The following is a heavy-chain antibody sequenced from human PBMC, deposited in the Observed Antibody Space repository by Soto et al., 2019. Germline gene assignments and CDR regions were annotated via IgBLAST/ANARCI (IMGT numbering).Heavy chain of an antibody. CDR3: ARVGVINWFAP. V-gene: IGHV4-31*03. D-gene: IGHD3-16*01. CDR1: GGSISSGGYY. CDR2: IYYSGSP. J-gene: IGHJ5*02. Sequence: QVQLQESGPGLVKPSQTLSLTCTVSGGSISSGGYYWSWIRQHPGKGLEWLGYIYYSGSPYYNPSLKRRFTISVDPSKNQFSLKLSSVPAADTAVYYCARVGVINWFAPWGQGTLVTVSS.